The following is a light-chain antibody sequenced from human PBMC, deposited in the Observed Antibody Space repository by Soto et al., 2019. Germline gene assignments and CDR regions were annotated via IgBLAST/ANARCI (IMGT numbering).Light chain of an antibody. CDR2: KAT. CDR1: ESIDNW. Sequence: DIQMTQSPSTLSASVGDRVTITCRASESIDNWLAWYQQKPGKAPNLLIYKATSLESGVPSRFSGSGSGTEFTLTISSLQPDDFVTYNCQQYNSYPLTFGGGTKVEIK. V-gene: IGKV1-5*03. CDR3: QQYNSYPLT. J-gene: IGKJ4*01.